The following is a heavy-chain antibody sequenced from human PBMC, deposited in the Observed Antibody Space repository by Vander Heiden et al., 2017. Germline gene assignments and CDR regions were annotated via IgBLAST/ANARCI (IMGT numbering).Heavy chain of an antibody. Sequence: EVQLVESGGGLVRPGGSLRLSCAASGFTLSSYSMNWVRQAPGKGLEWVSSITPSSHYIYYADSVKGRFTISRDNAENTLYLQMNSLRAEDTAVYFCARDVIGSSTVTSLDSWGLGTLVTVSS. V-gene: IGHV3-21*01. CDR3: ARDVIGSSTVTSLDS. J-gene: IGHJ4*02. D-gene: IGHD4-17*01. CDR1: GFTLSSYS. CDR2: ITPSSHYI.